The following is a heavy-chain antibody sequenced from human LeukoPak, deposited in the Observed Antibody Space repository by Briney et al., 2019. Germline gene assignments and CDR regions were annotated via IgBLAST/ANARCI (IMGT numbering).Heavy chain of an antibody. CDR3: VREGMASDY. J-gene: IGHJ4*02. CDR2: MNSKSGAT. D-gene: IGHD5-24*01. V-gene: IGHV1-2*02. CDR1: GYTFTGYY. Sequence: ASVKVSCKASGYTFTGYYIHWVRQAPGQGLEWMGWMNSKSGATKYSQKFQGRVTMTRDTSITTAYMELSRLRSDDTAVYYCVREGMASDYWGQGTLVTVSS.